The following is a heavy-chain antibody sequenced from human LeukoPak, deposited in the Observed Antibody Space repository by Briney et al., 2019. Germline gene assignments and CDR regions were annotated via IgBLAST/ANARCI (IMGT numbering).Heavy chain of an antibody. D-gene: IGHD6-19*01. V-gene: IGHV3-23*01. CDR2: ISVSGGGT. Sequence: GGSLRLSCAASGFTFSNYAMSWVRQAPGMGLEWVSTISVSGGGTYYADSVKGRFTISRDSSRNTLYLQMNSLRAEDTAIYYCAKVPRMAVAGYYYYYMDVWGKGTSVTVSS. J-gene: IGHJ6*03. CDR3: AKVPRMAVAGYYYYYMDV. CDR1: GFTFSNYA.